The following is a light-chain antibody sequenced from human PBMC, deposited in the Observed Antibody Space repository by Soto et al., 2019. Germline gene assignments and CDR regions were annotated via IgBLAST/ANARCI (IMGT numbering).Light chain of an antibody. V-gene: IGKV3-20*01. J-gene: IGKJ2*01. CDR3: QEYGSSPYT. Sequence: EIVLTQSPGTLSLSPGDRATLSCRASQSVSSSCLAWYQRKPGLAPRLLIFGASSRATGIPDRFSGSGSGREFALAISRLEPEDFAVYCCQEYGSSPYTFGRGTKLEIK. CDR2: GAS. CDR1: QSVSSSC.